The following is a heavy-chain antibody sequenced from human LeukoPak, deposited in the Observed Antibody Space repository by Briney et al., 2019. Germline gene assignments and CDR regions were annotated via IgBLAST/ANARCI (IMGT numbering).Heavy chain of an antibody. CDR2: INPNSGGT. CDR1: GYTFTGYY. Sequence: ASVKVSCKASGYTFTGYYMHWVRQAPGQGLEWMGWINPNSGGTNYAQKFQGRVTMTRDTSISTAYMELRSLRSDDTAVYYCARDSDYYDSSGYRFYAFDIWGQETMVTVSS. J-gene: IGHJ3*02. D-gene: IGHD3-22*01. CDR3: ARDSDYYDSSGYRFYAFDI. V-gene: IGHV1-2*02.